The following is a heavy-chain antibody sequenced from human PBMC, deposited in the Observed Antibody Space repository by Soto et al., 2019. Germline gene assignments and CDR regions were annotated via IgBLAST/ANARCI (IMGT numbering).Heavy chain of an antibody. CDR1: GYTFTGYG. V-gene: IGHV1-18*01. CDR3: ARGRYGDY. J-gene: IGHJ4*02. Sequence: QVHLVQSGAEVKKPGAPGKVSCKPPGYTFTGYGFTWVRQAPGQGLEWMGWITANIGNTDNAQKLQGRVIVTRDTSTSTAYMELRSLRSDDTAVYYCARGRYGDYWGQGALVTVSS. D-gene: IGHD1-1*01. CDR2: ITANIGNT.